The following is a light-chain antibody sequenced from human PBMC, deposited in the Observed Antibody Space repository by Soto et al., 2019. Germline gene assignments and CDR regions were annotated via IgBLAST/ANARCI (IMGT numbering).Light chain of an antibody. CDR3: SSYTSSITRV. CDR2: DVS. Sequence: QSVLTQPASVSGSPGQSITISCTGTSSDVGGYNYVSGYQQHPGKAPKIMIYDVSNRPSGVSNRFSGSKSGNTTSLTISGLQTEDEADYYCSSYTSSITRVFGTGTKLTVL. V-gene: IGLV2-14*03. J-gene: IGLJ1*01. CDR1: SSDVGGYNY.